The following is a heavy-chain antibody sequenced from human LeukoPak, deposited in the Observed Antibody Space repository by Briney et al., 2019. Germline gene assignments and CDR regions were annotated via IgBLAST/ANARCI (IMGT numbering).Heavy chain of an antibody. CDR2: ISGSCGST. V-gene: IGHV3-23*01. CDR1: GFIFSSYA. Sequence: PGGSLRLSCAASGFIFSSYAMTWVRQAPGKGLEWVSAISGSCGSTYYADSVKGRFTISRDTSKSTLYLQMNSLRAEDTAVYYCAKRSGDSYYLDSWGQGTLVTVSS. D-gene: IGHD2-15*01. J-gene: IGHJ4*02. CDR3: AKRSGDSYYLDS.